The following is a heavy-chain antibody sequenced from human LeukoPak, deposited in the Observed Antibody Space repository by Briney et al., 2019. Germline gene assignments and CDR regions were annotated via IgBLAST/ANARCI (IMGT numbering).Heavy chain of an antibody. D-gene: IGHD3-22*01. CDR2: ISYDGSNK. J-gene: IGHJ4*02. CDR1: GFTFSSYA. Sequence: GGSLRLSCAASGFTFSSYAMSWVRQAPGKGLEWVAVISYDGSNKYYADSVKGRFTISRDNSKNTLYLQMNSLRAEDTAVYYCARPPRITMIVVVTEFDYWGQGTLVTVPP. V-gene: IGHV3-30-3*01. CDR3: ARPPRITMIVVVTEFDY.